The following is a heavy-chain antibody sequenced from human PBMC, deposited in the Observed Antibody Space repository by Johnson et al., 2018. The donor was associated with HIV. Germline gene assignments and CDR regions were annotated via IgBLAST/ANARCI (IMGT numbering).Heavy chain of an antibody. CDR3: ARPHIVVVTAGYAFDI. J-gene: IGHJ3*02. CDR1: GFTFSSYA. V-gene: IGHV3-30*02. CDR2: TRYDGSNK. D-gene: IGHD2-21*02. Sequence: VQLVESGGGVVQPGRSLRLSCAASGFTFSSYAMHWVRQAPGKGMEWVAFTRYDGSNKYYADSVKGRFTISRDNSKNTLYLQMNSLRAEDTAVYYCARPHIVVVTAGYAFDIWGQGTMVIVSS.